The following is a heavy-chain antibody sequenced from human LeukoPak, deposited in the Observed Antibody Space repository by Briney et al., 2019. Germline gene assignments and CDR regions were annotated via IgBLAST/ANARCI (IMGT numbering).Heavy chain of an antibody. Sequence: GASVKSSCRTSGDTFTGDYIHWVRQAPGQGLEWMGWINPNSGDTKYAEKFQGRVTMTRDTSISTTYMEVNSLRSDDTAVYYCARDQYGGDFDWFDPWGQGTLVTVSS. J-gene: IGHJ5*02. D-gene: IGHD2-21*02. V-gene: IGHV1-2*02. CDR1: GDTFTGDY. CDR2: INPNSGDT. CDR3: ARDQYGGDFDWFDP.